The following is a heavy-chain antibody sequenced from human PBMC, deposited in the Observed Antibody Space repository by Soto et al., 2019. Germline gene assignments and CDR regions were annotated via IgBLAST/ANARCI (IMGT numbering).Heavy chain of an antibody. CDR1: GGSFSGYY. V-gene: IGHV4-34*01. Sequence: PSETLSLTCAVYGGSFSGYYWSWIRQPPGKGLEWIGEINHSGSTNYNPSLKSRVTISVDTSKNQFSLKLSSVTAADTAVYYCAREEVAAAGWGYHSYNWFDPWGQGTLVTVSS. CDR3: AREEVAAAGWGYHSYNWFDP. J-gene: IGHJ5*02. CDR2: INHSGST. D-gene: IGHD6-13*01.